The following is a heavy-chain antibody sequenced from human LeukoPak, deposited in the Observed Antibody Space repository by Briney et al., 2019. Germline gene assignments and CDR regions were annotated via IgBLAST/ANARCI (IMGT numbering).Heavy chain of an antibody. J-gene: IGHJ6*02. Sequence: SVTVSCKASGGTLSSYAISWVRQAPGQGLEWMGRIIPILGIANYAQKFQGRVTITADKSTSTAYMELSSLRSEDTAVYYCARDRGYSYGSPNYYYYYGMDVWGQGTTVTVSS. CDR1: GGTLSSYA. V-gene: IGHV1-69*04. CDR3: ARDRGYSYGSPNYYYYYGMDV. CDR2: IIPILGIA. D-gene: IGHD5-18*01.